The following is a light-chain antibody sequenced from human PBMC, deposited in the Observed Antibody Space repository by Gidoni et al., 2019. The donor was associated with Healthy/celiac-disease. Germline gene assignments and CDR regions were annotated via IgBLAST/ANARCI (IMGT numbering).Light chain of an antibody. J-gene: IGKJ4*02. CDR2: GAS. CDR1: QSVSSN. V-gene: IGKV3-15*01. Sequence: EIVMTQSPAPLSVSPGERATLSCRASQSVSSNFAWYQQKPGQAPRLLIYGASTRATGTPARFSGSGSGTEFTLTISSLQSEDFAVYYCQQYNSWPLTFGGGTKVEIK. CDR3: QQYNSWPLT.